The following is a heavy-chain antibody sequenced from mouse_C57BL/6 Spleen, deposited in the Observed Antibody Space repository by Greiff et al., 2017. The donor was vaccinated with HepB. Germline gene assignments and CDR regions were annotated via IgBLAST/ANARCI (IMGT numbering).Heavy chain of an antibody. J-gene: IGHJ1*03. Sequence: EVKVEESGAELVRPGASVKLSCTASGFNIKDDYMHWVKQRPEQGLEWIGWIDPENGDTEYASKFQGKATITADTSSNTAYLPLSSLTSEDTAVYYCTTGGVWGTGTTVTVSS. CDR1: GFNIKDDY. CDR2: IDPENGDT. CDR3: TTGGV. V-gene: IGHV14-4*01.